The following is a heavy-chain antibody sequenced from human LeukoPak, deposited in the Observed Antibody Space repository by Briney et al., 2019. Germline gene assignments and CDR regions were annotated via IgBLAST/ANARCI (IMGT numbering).Heavy chain of an antibody. V-gene: IGHV3-20*04. J-gene: IGHJ4*02. CDR3: AREEYSSSSGMYFDY. CDR1: GFTFDDYG. Sequence: GGSLRLSCAASGFTFDDYGMSWVRQAPGKGLEWVSGINWNGGSTGYADSVKGRFTIPRDNAKNCLYLQMNSQRAEDTALYYCAREEYSSSSGMYFDYWGQGTLVTVSS. D-gene: IGHD6-6*01. CDR2: INWNGGST.